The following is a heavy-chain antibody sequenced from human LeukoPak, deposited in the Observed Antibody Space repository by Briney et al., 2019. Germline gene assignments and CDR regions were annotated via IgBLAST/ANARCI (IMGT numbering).Heavy chain of an antibody. CDR2: IYYSGST. Sequence: SETLSLTCTVSGGSTSSSSYYWGWIRQPPGKGLEWIGSIYYSGSTYYNPSLKSRVTISVDTSKNQFSLKLSSVTAADTAVYYCAASGMTTVTFFDYWGQGTLVTVSS. V-gene: IGHV4-39*01. CDR1: GGSTSSSSYY. D-gene: IGHD4-17*01. CDR3: AASGMTTVTFFDY. J-gene: IGHJ4*02.